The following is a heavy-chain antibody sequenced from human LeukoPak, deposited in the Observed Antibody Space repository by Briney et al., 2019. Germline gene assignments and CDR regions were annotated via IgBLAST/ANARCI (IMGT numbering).Heavy chain of an antibody. CDR1: GGTFSSYY. V-gene: IGHV4-34*01. J-gene: IGHJ4*02. Sequence: PSETLTLTCAVSGGTFSSYYWGWIRQPPGKGLEWIGEINHSGSTNYNPYLKSRVTISVDTSKNQFLLKLSSVTGAEKAVYYCARRDYYDSSGYYYFDYWGQGTLVTVSS. CDR2: INHSGST. D-gene: IGHD3-22*01. CDR3: ARRDYYDSSGYYYFDY.